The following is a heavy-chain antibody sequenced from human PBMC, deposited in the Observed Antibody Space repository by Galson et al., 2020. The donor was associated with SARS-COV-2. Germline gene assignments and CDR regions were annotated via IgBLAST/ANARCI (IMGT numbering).Heavy chain of an antibody. CDR3: ARIRGRLAAIPEFDY. D-gene: IGHD5-12*01. CDR1: GFTFSSYS. Sequence: GGSLRLSCAASGFTFSSYSMTWVRQAPGKGLEWVSSISSSSSYIYYSDSVKGRFTISRDNAKNSLYLQMNSLRAEDTAVYYCARIRGRLAAIPEFDYWGQGTLVAVS. J-gene: IGHJ4*02. V-gene: IGHV3-21*01. CDR2: ISSSSSYI.